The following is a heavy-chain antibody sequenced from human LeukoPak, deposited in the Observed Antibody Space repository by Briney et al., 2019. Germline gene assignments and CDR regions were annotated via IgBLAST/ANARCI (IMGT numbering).Heavy chain of an antibody. J-gene: IGHJ5*02. D-gene: IGHD6-13*01. CDR2: IYYSGST. CDR3: ARDGEVLSSSWFWFDP. V-gene: IGHV4-59*12. CDR1: GGSISSYY. Sequence: SETLSLTCTVSGGSISSYYWSWIRQPPGKGLEWIGYIYYSGSTNYNPSLKSRVTISGDTSKHPFSLNLRSVTAADTAVFFCARDGEVLSSSWFWFDPWGQRTLVTVSS.